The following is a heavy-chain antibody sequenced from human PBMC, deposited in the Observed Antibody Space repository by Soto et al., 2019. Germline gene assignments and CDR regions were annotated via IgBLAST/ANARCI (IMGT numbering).Heavy chain of an antibody. D-gene: IGHD2-15*01. CDR2: IIPILGIA. CDR3: ARGGGYCSGGSCPYYYYYYMDV. V-gene: IGHV1-69*02. CDR1: GGTFSSYT. J-gene: IGHJ6*03. Sequence: QVPLVQSGAEVKKPGSSVKVSCKASGGTFSSYTISWVRQAPGQGLEWMGRIIPILGIANYAQKFQGRVTITADKSTSTAYMELSSLRSEDTAVYYCARGGGYCSGGSCPYYYYYYMDVWGKGTTVTVSS.